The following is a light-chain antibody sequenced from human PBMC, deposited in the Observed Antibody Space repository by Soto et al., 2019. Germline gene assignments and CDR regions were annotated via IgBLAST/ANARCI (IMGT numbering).Light chain of an antibody. CDR2: DVS. J-gene: IGLJ1*01. Sequence: QSALTQPASVSGSPGQSITISCTGTSSDVGGYNYVSWYQQHPGKAPKLMIYDVSNRPSGVSNRFSGSKSGNTASLTISELQAEDEADYYCSSYPSSSTRVFGTGTKVTVL. CDR1: SSDVGGYNY. V-gene: IGLV2-14*01. CDR3: SSYPSSSTRV.